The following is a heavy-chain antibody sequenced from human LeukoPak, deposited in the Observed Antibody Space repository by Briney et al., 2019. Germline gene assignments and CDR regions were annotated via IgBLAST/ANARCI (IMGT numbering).Heavy chain of an antibody. J-gene: IGHJ4*02. CDR2: FGTRSTSL. CDR1: GFTFNSYS. V-gene: IGHV3-21*01. Sequence: GGSLRLSCAASGFTFNSYSMNWVRQAPGKGLEWVSSFGTRSTSLYYADSVRGRFTISRDNAKNSLYLQMNSLRAEDTAVYYCAREQSEGFDYWGQGTLVTVSS. CDR3: AREQSEGFDY.